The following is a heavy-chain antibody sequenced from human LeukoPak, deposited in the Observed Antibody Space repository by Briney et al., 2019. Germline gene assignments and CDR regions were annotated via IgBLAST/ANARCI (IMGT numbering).Heavy chain of an antibody. V-gene: IGHV4-34*01. CDR3: ARQELNTVTYYFGY. D-gene: IGHD4-17*01. CDR2: INHSGST. Sequence: SETLSLTCAVYGGSFSGYYWSWIRQPPGKGLEWIGEINHSGSTNYNPSLKSRVTISVDTSKNQFSLKLSSVTAADTAVYYCARQELNTVTYYFGYWGQGTLVTVSS. CDR1: GGSFSGYY. J-gene: IGHJ4*02.